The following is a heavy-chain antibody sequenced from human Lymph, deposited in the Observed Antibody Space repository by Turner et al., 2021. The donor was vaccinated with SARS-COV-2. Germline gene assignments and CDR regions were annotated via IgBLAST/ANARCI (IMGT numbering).Heavy chain of an antibody. CDR3: ARDLGTYGMDV. V-gene: IGHV3-53*02. CDR2: IYSGGTT. CDR1: GIIVSRNY. J-gene: IGHJ6*02. Sequence: EVQLVETGGGLIRPGGSLRLSCAASGIIVSRNYMNWVRQAPGKGLEGVSVIYSGGTTYYADSVKGRFTISRDNSKNTLYLQMNSLRVEDTAVYYCARDLGTYGMDVWGQGTTVTVSS. D-gene: IGHD6-13*01.